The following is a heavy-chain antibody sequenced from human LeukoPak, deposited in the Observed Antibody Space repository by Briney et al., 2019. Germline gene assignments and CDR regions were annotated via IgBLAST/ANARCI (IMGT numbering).Heavy chain of an antibody. D-gene: IGHD1-14*01. CDR1: GYTFTGYY. V-gene: IGHV1-2*02. CDR3: ARKVKGNTPNRPYFDY. Sequence: ASVKVSCKASGYTFTGYYMHWVRQAPGQGLEWMGWINPNSGGTNYAQKFQGRVTMTRDTSISTAYMELSRLRSDDTAVYYCARKVKGNTPNRPYFDYWGQGTLVTVSS. CDR2: INPNSGGT. J-gene: IGHJ4*02.